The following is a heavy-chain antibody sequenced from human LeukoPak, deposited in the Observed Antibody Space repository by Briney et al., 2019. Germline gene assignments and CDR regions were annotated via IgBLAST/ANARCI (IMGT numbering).Heavy chain of an antibody. V-gene: IGHV4-59*01. CDR2: IYYSGST. Sequence: PSETLSLTCTVSGGSISSYYWSWIRQPPGKGLEWIGYIYYSGSTNYNPSLKSRVTISVDTSKNQFSLKLSSVTAADTAVYYCARKWFGELWYGAFDIWGQGTMVTVSS. J-gene: IGHJ3*02. D-gene: IGHD3-10*01. CDR3: ARKWFGELWYGAFDI. CDR1: GGSISSYY.